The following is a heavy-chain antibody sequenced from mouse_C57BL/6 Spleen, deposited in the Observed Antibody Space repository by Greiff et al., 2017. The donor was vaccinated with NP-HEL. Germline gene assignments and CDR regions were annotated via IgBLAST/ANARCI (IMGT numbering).Heavy chain of an antibody. CDR1: GYTFTSYG. D-gene: IGHD2-4*01. Sequence: VKVVESGAELARPGASVKLSCKASGYTFTSYGISWVKQRTGQGLEWIGEIYPRSGNTYYNEKFKGKATLTADKSSSTAYMELRSLTSEDSAVYFCARPYDYDGYAMDYWGQGTSVTVSS. J-gene: IGHJ4*01. CDR3: ARPYDYDGYAMDY. V-gene: IGHV1-81*01. CDR2: IYPRSGNT.